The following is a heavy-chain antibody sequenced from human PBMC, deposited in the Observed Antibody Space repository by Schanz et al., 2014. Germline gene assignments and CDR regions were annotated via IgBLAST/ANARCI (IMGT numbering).Heavy chain of an antibody. CDR2: IIPILGIA. J-gene: IGHJ4*02. D-gene: IGHD6-13*01. Sequence: QVQVEQSGAEVKKPGASVKVSCKASGYNITSNDVTWVRQAPGQGLEWMGRIIPILGIANYAQKFQGRVTITADKSTFTAYMDVSSLRSEDTAVYYCASSGAGYSSSWDFDYWGQGTLVTVSS. CDR1: GYNITSND. V-gene: IGHV1-69*09. CDR3: ASSGAGYSSSWDFDY.